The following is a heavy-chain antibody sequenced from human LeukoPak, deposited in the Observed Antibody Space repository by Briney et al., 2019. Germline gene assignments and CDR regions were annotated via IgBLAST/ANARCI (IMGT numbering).Heavy chain of an antibody. CDR2: ISSSSSYI. CDR3: ARDGDYGDYENPFDY. Sequence: PGGSLRLSCAASGFTFSSYSMNWVRQAPGKGLEWVSSISSSSSYIYYADSVKGRFTISRDNANNSLYLQMNSLRAEDTAVYYCARDGDYGDYENPFDYWGQGTLVTVSS. V-gene: IGHV3-21*01. D-gene: IGHD4-17*01. J-gene: IGHJ4*02. CDR1: GFTFSSYS.